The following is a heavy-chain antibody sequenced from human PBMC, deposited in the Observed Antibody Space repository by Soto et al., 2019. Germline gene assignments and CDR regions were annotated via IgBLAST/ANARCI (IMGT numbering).Heavy chain of an antibody. D-gene: IGHD6-13*01. CDR2: IIPYYNTL. J-gene: IGHJ4*02. Sequence: QAQVVQSGAEERKPESSVKLSCKASDGTFHSYAIAWVRQAPGQGLEWMGGIIPYYNTLNYAQKFQDRVTITADDSTNTVYMELSSLSSDETAVYFCSSGASRWYPYFFDSWAQGTLVTVSS. CDR3: SSGASRWYPYFFDS. CDR1: DGTFHSYA. V-gene: IGHV1-69*01.